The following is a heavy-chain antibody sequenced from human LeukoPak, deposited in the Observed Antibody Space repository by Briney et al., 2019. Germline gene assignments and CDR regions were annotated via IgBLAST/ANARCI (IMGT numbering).Heavy chain of an antibody. CDR3: AKDPPYDFWSGYPDY. CDR1: GFTFSIYA. V-gene: IGHV3-23*01. J-gene: IGHJ4*02. CDR2: ICGSGGST. D-gene: IGHD3-3*01. Sequence: GGSLRLSCAASGFTFSIYAINWGRQAPGKGLEWGSAICGSGGSTYYADSVKGRFTISRDNSKNTLYLQMNSLRAEDTAVYYCAKDPPYDFWSGYPDYWGQGTLVTVSS.